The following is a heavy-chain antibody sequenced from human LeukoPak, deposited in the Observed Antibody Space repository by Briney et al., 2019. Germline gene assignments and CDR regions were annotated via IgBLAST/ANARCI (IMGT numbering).Heavy chain of an antibody. Sequence: GGPLRLSCAASGFTFSNYWMSWVRQAPGKGLEWVANIKQDGSEKYYVDSVKGRFTISRDNAKNSLYLEMNSLRAEDTAIYYCARLTCGGDCYSSSIDYWGQGTLVTVSS. D-gene: IGHD2-21*02. CDR2: IKQDGSEK. J-gene: IGHJ4*02. V-gene: IGHV3-7*01. CDR3: ARLTCGGDCYSSSIDY. CDR1: GFTFSNYW.